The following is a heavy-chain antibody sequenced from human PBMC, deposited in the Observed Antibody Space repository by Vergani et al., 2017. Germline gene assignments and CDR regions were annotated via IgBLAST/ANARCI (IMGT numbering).Heavy chain of an antibody. V-gene: IGHV3-30-3*01. CDR1: GFTFSSYA. D-gene: IGHD2-2*02. CDR2: ISYDGSNK. J-gene: IGHJ5*02. CDR3: AREGYRDIVVVPAAIRGWFDP. Sequence: QVQLVESGGGVVQPGRSLRLSCAASGFTFSSYAMHWVRQAPGKGLEWVAVISYDGSNKYYADSVKGRFTISRDNSKNTLYLHMNSLRAEDTAVYYCAREGYRDIVVVPAAIRGWFDPWGQGTLVTVSS.